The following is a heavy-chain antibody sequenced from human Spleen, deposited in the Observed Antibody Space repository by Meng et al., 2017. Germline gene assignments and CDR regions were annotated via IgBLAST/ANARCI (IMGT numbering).Heavy chain of an antibody. Sequence: QGQVQEAGRGLVKPSQTLPLPCSVSGGSIRSGSYYWSWIRQPAGKGLEWIGRIYTSGSTIYNPSLKSRVTISIDTSKNQFSLKLSSVRAADTAVYYCARAAGPWGQGTLVTVSS. V-gene: IGHV4-61*02. D-gene: IGHD6-25*01. CDR3: ARAAGP. CDR1: GGSIRSGSYY. CDR2: IYTSGST. J-gene: IGHJ5*02.